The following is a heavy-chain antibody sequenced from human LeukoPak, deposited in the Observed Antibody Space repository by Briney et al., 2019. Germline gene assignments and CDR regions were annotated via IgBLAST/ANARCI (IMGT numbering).Heavy chain of an antibody. CDR2: IYYSGST. CDR1: GGSISSYY. J-gene: IGHJ4*02. CDR3: ARHSYYDFWSGFDY. D-gene: IGHD3-3*01. V-gene: IGHV4-59*01. Sequence: SETLSLTCTVSGGSISSYYWSWIRQPPGKGLEWIGYIYYSGSTNYNPSLKSRVTISVDTSKNQFSLKLSSVTAADTAVYYCARHSYYDFWSGFDYWGQGTLVTVSS.